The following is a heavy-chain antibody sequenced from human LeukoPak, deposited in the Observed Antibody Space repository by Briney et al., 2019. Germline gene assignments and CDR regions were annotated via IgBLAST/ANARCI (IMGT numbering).Heavy chain of an antibody. Sequence: SETLSLTCTVSGVSISSSSYYWGWIRQPPGKGLEWIGSIYYSGNTYYNPSLNSRVTISVDTSKNQFSLKLSSVTATDTAVYYCARQADIVVVPACYYYYYGMDVWGQGTTVTVSS. D-gene: IGHD2-2*01. V-gene: IGHV4-39*01. CDR3: ARQADIVVVPACYYYYYGMDV. CDR2: IYYSGNT. J-gene: IGHJ6*02. CDR1: GVSISSSSYY.